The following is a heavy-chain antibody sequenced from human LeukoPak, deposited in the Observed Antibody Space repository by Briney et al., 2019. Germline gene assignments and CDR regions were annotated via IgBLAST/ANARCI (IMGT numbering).Heavy chain of an antibody. V-gene: IGHV4-38-2*01. CDR2: INHSGGT. CDR1: GYSIISGYY. CDR3: ARGGDTAMVTSDY. D-gene: IGHD5-18*01. Sequence: ASETLSLTCAVSGYSIISGYYWGWIRQPPGKGLEWIGTINHSGGTYHNPSLRSRVTISVDTSKNQFSLKLSSVTAADTAVYYCARGGDTAMVTSDYWGQGTLVTVSS. J-gene: IGHJ4*02.